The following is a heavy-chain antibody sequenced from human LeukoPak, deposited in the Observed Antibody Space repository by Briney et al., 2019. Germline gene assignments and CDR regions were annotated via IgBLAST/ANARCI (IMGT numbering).Heavy chain of an antibody. D-gene: IGHD2-2*01. CDR3: ARVVAMPFNYFES. V-gene: IGHV4-4*02. CDR2: IYRGGSP. CDR1: GDSVTSNHW. J-gene: IGHJ4*02. Sequence: PSGTLSLTCSVSGDSVTSNHWWSWLRQPPGKRLKWIAEIYRGGSPFYNPSLKSRVTISLDKSKNQFSLTLTSVTTADTAVYYCARVVAMPFNYFESWGQGTLVAASS.